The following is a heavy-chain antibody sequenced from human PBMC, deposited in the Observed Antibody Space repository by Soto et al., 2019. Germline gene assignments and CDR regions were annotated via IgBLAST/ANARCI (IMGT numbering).Heavy chain of an antibody. CDR3: AKEGGSAVGHFDY. Sequence: EVRLVESGGGLVQPGRSLRLSCAASGFTFDDYAMHWVRQTPGKGLEWVSGISWNSGSIGYADSVKGRFTISRDNAKNSLYLQMNSLRAEDTAFYYCAKEGGSAVGHFDYWGQGTLVTVSS. V-gene: IGHV3-9*01. J-gene: IGHJ4*02. CDR1: GFTFDDYA. CDR2: ISWNSGSI. D-gene: IGHD6-13*01.